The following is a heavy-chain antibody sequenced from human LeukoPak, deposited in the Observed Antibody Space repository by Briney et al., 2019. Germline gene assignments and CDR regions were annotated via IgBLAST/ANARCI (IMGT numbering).Heavy chain of an antibody. Sequence: SETLSLTCTVSGGSISSSIYYWGWSREPPEKGLEWSGGINYSVSAYYNPCLKSRVTISVDTCKNQFSLRRTAVTAADTAVCICTRPATSAAYFSWGPRTLVT. CDR1: GGSISSSIYY. CDR3: TRPATSAAYFS. CDR2: INYSVSA. D-gene: IGHD6-25*01. V-gene: IGHV4-39*01. J-gene: IGHJ5*02.